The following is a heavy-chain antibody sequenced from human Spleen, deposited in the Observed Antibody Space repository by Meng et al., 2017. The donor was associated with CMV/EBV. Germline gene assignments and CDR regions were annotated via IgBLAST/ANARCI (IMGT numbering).Heavy chain of an antibody. J-gene: IGHJ4*02. CDR2: IFTSGST. Sequence: QVGLPESGPGLVKLSEPLSLTGIVSGAFIGTYYWTWIRQPAGKGLEWIGHIFTSGSTNYNPSLKSRVTMSIDPSKNQFSLKLSSVTAADTAVYYCARGAHYYPRYFDYWGQGALVTVSS. CDR3: ARGAHYYPRYFDY. V-gene: IGHV4-4*07. D-gene: IGHD3-10*01. CDR1: GAFIGTYY.